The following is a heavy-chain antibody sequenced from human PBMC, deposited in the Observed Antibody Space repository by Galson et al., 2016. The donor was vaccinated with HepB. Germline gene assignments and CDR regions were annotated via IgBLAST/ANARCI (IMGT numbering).Heavy chain of an antibody. CDR1: GDTFSTYT. Sequence: SVKVSCKASGDTFSTYTISWVRQAPGQGLEWMGGIIPIFGTAAYAQKFEGRVTITADESTSTAYLELRSLRSGDTAVYYCARSVARGVSYNSGFDPWGQGTRVTVSS. CDR2: IIPIFGTA. J-gene: IGHJ5*02. V-gene: IGHV1-69*13. CDR3: ARSVARGVSYNSGFDP. D-gene: IGHD3-10*01.